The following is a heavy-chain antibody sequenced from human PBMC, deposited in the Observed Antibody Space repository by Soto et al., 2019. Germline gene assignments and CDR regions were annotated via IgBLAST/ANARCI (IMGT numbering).Heavy chain of an antibody. J-gene: IGHJ5*02. V-gene: IGHV2-5*02. CDR3: AHRHAQRQLVSDWFAP. Sequence: QITLKESGPTLVKPTQTLTLTCTFSGFSLSTSAVGVGWIRQPPGKALEWLALIYWDDYKRYSPPLKSRLTITKDTCKTQVVLTMTSMDPLDTAAYYSAHRHAQRQLVSDWFAPWGQGTLVTVSS. CDR1: GFSLSTSAVG. D-gene: IGHD6-13*01. CDR2: IYWDDYK.